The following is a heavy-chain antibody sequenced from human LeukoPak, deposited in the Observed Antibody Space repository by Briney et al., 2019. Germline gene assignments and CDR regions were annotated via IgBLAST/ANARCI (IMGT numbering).Heavy chain of an antibody. D-gene: IGHD1-14*01. CDR1: GFTFRSDW. CDR3: ARSNQADDY. Sequence: GGSLRLSCAASGFTFRSDWMHWVRQVPGKGLVWVARINPGGSSITYADSVKGRFTISRDNAKNTLYLQMDRLRAEDTGVYYCARSNQADDYWGQGTLVTVSS. V-gene: IGHV3-74*01. CDR2: INPGGSSI. J-gene: IGHJ4*02.